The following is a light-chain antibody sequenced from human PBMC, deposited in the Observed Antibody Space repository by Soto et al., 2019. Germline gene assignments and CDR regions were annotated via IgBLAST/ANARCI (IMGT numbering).Light chain of an antibody. CDR1: QSGSSSY. V-gene: IGKV3-20*01. Sequence: EIELTQSPGTLSLSPGERAILSCRASQSGSSSYLAWYQQKPGQAPRLLIYGASSRATGIPDRFSGSGSGTDLTLTISRLEPEDFAVYYCQQYGSSPPITFGQGTRLEIK. J-gene: IGKJ5*01. CDR2: GAS. CDR3: QQYGSSPPIT.